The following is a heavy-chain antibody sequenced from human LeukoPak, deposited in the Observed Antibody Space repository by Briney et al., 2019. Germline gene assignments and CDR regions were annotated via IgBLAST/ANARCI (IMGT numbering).Heavy chain of an antibody. CDR2: IRYDGTNK. V-gene: IGHV3-30*02. J-gene: IGHJ4*02. Sequence: GGSLRLSCAASGFTFSSYGMHWVRQAPGKGLEWVAFIRYDGTNKYYADSVKGRFTISRDNSKNTLYLQMNSLRAEDTAVYYCAKTRRGRGIAARPSLFDYWGQGTLVTVSS. CDR1: GFTFSSYG. D-gene: IGHD6-6*01. CDR3: AKTRRGRGIAARPSLFDY.